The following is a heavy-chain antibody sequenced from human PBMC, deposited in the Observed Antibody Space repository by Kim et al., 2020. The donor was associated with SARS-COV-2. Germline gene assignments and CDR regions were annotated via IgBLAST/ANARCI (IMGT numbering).Heavy chain of an antibody. J-gene: IGHJ5*02. V-gene: IGHV7-4-1*02. CDR1: GYTFTSYA. D-gene: IGHD2-2*01. CDR3: ARDFLVQVVPAAIVGSFSSWFDP. Sequence: ASVKVSCKASGYTFTSYAMNWVRQAPGQGLEWMGWINTNTGNPTYAQGFTGRFVFSLDTSVSTAYLQISSLKAEDTAVYYCARDFLVQVVPAAIVGSFSSWFDPWGQGTLVTVSS. CDR2: INTNTGNP.